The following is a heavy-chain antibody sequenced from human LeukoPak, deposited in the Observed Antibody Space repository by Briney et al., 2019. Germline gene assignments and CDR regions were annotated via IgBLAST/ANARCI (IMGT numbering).Heavy chain of an antibody. J-gene: IGHJ4*02. Sequence: GGSLRLSCAASGFTVSSNYMSWVRQAPGKGLEWVSYISSSGSTIYYADSVKGRFTISRDNAKNSLYLQMNSLRAEDTAVYYCARTDCSGGSCYSEYYFDYWGQGTLVTVSS. CDR1: GFTVSSNY. CDR2: ISSSGSTI. V-gene: IGHV3-11*01. D-gene: IGHD2-15*01. CDR3: ARTDCSGGSCYSEYYFDY.